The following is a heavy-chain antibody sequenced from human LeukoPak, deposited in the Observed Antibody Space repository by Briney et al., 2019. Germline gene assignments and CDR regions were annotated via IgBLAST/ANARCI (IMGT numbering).Heavy chain of an antibody. CDR2: IRYDGSDK. CDR1: GCTFSNYG. Sequence: GGSLRLSCAASGCTFSNYGMHWVRQAPGKGLEWVAFIRYDGSDKYYADSVKGRLTISRDNSKKTLYLQMNRLRAEDTAVYYCAKEYAGSHYYYYYMDVWGKGTTVTVSS. CDR3: AKEYAGSHYYYYYMDV. J-gene: IGHJ6*03. V-gene: IGHV3-30*02.